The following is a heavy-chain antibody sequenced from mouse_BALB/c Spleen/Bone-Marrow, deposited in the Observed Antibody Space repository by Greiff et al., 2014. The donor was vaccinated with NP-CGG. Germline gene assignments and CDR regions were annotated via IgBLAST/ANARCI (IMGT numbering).Heavy chain of an antibody. J-gene: IGHJ2*01. D-gene: IGHD1-1*01. Sequence: EVQLQQSGAELVKPGASVKLSCTASGFNIKDTYMHWVKQRPEQGLEWIGRIDPANDNTKYDPKFQGKATITADTSSNTAYLQLSSLTSEDTAVYYCARYYYGSSYSDYWGQGTTLTVSS. CDR2: IDPANDNT. V-gene: IGHV14-3*02. CDR1: GFNIKDTY. CDR3: ARYYYGSSYSDY.